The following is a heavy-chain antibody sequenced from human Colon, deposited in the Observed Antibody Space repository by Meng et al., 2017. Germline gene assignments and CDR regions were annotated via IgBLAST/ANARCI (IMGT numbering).Heavy chain of an antibody. D-gene: IGHD3-10*01. CDR2: IYRDGTT. CDR3: VTGGHYFGT. V-gene: IGHV3-66*02. Sequence: GGSLRLSCAASEFTVSGNYMTWVRQAPGKGLDWVSSIYRDGTTYYADSVKGRFAISRDTSKNTLSLQMSSLRHEDTALYYCVTGGHYFGTWGQGTRVTGSS. J-gene: IGHJ3*01. CDR1: EFTVSGNY.